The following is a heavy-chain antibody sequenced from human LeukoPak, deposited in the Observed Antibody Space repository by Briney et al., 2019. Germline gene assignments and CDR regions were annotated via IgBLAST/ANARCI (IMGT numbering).Heavy chain of an antibody. CDR2: IYYSVST. CDR3: ARRMYGSSFDY. D-gene: IGHD6-6*01. V-gene: IGHV4-59*08. J-gene: IGHJ4*02. CDR1: GGSISSYY. Sequence: PSDTLSLTCTVSGGSISSYYWSWIRQPPGKGLEWIGYIYYSVSTNYNPSLKSRVTISVDTSKNQFSLKLTSVTAADTAVYYCARRMYGSSFDYWGQGTLVTVSS.